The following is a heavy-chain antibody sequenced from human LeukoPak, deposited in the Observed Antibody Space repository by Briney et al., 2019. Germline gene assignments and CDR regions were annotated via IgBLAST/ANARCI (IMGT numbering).Heavy chain of an antibody. V-gene: IGHV4-59*08. CDR1: GGSISSYY. CDR2: MYYSGNT. Sequence: SETLSLTCNVSGGSISSYYWSWIRQPPGKGLEWIGYMYYSGNTDYNPSLKSRVTTSVDSSKNQFSLKLSSVTAADTAVYYCARHTLVGARNAFDIWGQGTMVTVSS. J-gene: IGHJ3*02. CDR3: ARHTLVGARNAFDI. D-gene: IGHD1-26*01.